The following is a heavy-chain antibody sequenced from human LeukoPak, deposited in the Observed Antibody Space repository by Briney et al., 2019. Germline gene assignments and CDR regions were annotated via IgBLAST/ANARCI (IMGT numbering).Heavy chain of an antibody. CDR3: AKDSYVSGRPLHTFDV. V-gene: IGHV3-23*01. D-gene: IGHD3-10*01. CDR1: GFTFAIHA. J-gene: IGHJ3*01. CDR2: ISGDGAST. Sequence: GGSLRLSCAASGFTFAIHAMTWVRQAPGKGLEWVSGISGDGASTHYAESVKGQFTISRDNSQNTLFLQMNSLRVEDTAIYYCAKDSYVSGRPLHTFDVWGQGTMVTVPS.